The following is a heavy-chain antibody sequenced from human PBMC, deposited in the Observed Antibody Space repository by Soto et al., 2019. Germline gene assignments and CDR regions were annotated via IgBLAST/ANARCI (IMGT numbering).Heavy chain of an antibody. D-gene: IGHD1-1*01. Sequence: PGGSLRLSCTASGFIFNIYAMSWVRQAPGGGLQWVSSIGGGDDDTHYADSVRGRFTISRDNSKNTLYLQMNSLRAEDTAVYYCARDDPWSPPGADYYYYGMDVWGQGTTVTVSS. V-gene: IGHV3-23*01. CDR2: IGGGDDDT. CDR3: ARDDPWSPPGADYYYYGMDV. CDR1: GFIFNIYA. J-gene: IGHJ6*02.